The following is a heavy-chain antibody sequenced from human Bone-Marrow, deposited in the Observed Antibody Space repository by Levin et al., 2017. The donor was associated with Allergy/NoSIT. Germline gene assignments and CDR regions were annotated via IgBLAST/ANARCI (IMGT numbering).Heavy chain of an antibody. CDR2: IKAKTSGETT. V-gene: IGHV3-15*01. D-gene: IGHD2-8*02. Sequence: GGSLRLSCAASGLSFSNAWMTWVRQAPGKGLEWVGRIKAKTSGETTEYGEPVKGRFTISRDESKNTLYLQIKGLKSEDTAVYYCTTDLSWYCTGPCYHYWGQGTLVTVSS. CDR1: GLSFSNAW. CDR3: TTDLSWYCTGPCYHY. J-gene: IGHJ4*02.